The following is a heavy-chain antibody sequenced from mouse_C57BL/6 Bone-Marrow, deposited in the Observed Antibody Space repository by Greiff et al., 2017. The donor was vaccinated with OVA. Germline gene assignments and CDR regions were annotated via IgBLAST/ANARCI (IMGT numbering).Heavy chain of an antibody. CDR1: GYTFTDYN. CDR3: ARDAFAY. V-gene: IGHV1-18*01. CDR2: INPNNGGT. J-gene: IGHJ3*01. Sequence: VHVKQSGPELVKPGASVKIPCKASGYTFTDYNMDWVKQSHGKSLEWIGDINPNNGGTIYNQKFKGKATLTVDKSSSTAYMELRSLTSEDTAVYYCARDAFAYWGQGTLVTVSA.